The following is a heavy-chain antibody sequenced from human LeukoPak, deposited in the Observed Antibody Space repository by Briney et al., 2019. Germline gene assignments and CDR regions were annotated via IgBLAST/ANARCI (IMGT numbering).Heavy chain of an antibody. D-gene: IGHD2-2*01. Sequence: KPSETLSLTCAVYGGSFSGYYWSWIRQPPGKGLEWIGEINHSGSTNYNPSLKSRVTISVDTSKNQFSLKLSSVTAADTAVYYCARPAVVTAALDIWGQGTIVTVSS. CDR3: ARPAVVTAALDI. CDR1: GGSFSGYY. J-gene: IGHJ3*02. V-gene: IGHV4-34*01. CDR2: INHSGST.